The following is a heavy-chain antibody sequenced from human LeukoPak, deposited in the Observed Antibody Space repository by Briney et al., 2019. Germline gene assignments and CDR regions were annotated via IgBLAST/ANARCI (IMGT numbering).Heavy chain of an antibody. J-gene: IGHJ3*02. CDR3: ARRVAVARRDAFDI. V-gene: IGHV1-18*01. D-gene: IGHD6-19*01. CDR2: ISSYNGNT. Sequence: ASVKVSFKASGYTFTIYGISWVRQAPGQGREWMGWISSYNGNTNYAQKLQGRVTMSTDTSTGTAYMELSSLRSDDTAVYYCARRVAVARRDAFDIWGQGTMVTVSS. CDR1: GYTFTIYG.